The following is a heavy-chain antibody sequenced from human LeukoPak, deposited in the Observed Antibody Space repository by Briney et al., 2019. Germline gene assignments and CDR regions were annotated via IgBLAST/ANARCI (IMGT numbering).Heavy chain of an antibody. CDR2: IYYSGST. Sequence: PSETLSLTCAVSGGSISSSSYYWGWIRQPPGKGLEWIGSIYYSGSTYYNPSLKSRVTMSVDTSKNQFSLKLSSVTGADTAVYYCARLRGYIGYDYVGSPWFDPWGQGTLVTVSS. CDR3: ARLRGYIGYDYVGSPWFDP. D-gene: IGHD5-12*01. CDR1: GGSISSSSYY. J-gene: IGHJ5*02. V-gene: IGHV4-39*01.